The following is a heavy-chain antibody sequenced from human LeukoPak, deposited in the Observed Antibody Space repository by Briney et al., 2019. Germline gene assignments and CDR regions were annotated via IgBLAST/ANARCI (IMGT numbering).Heavy chain of an antibody. D-gene: IGHD1-26*01. CDR1: GFIFNNYG. CDR2: ISSSSSYI. Sequence: GGSLRLSCTASGFIFNNYGMNWFRQAPGKGLEWVSSISSSSSYIYYADSVKGRFTISRDNAKNSLYLQMNSLRAEDTAVYYCARDAEFDAIVGASNWFDPWGQGTLVTVSS. V-gene: IGHV3-21*01. CDR3: ARDAEFDAIVGASNWFDP. J-gene: IGHJ5*02.